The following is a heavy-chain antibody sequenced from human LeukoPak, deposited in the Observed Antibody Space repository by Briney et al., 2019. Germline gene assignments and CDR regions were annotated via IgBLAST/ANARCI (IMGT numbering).Heavy chain of an antibody. CDR1: GGSISSSSYY. Sequence: PSETLSLTCTVSGGSISSSSYYWGWIRQPPGKGLEWIGSIYYSGSTYYNPSLKSRVTISVDTSKNQFSLKLSSVTAADTAVYYCASEYYDSSGYFGYWGQGTLVTVPS. J-gene: IGHJ4*02. D-gene: IGHD3-22*01. CDR3: ASEYYDSSGYFGY. CDR2: IYYSGST. V-gene: IGHV4-39*07.